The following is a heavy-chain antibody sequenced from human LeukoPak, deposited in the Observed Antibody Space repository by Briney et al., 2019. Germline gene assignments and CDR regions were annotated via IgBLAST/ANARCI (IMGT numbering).Heavy chain of an antibody. V-gene: IGHV1-2*02. Sequence: ASVKVSCKASGYTXTGYYMHWVRQAPGQGLEWMGWINPNSGGTNYAQKFQGRVTMTRDTSISTAYMELSRLRSDDTAVYYCARDPTSIRGVPPRPNWFDPWGQGTLVTVSS. CDR2: INPNSGGT. CDR3: ARDPTSIRGVPPRPNWFDP. D-gene: IGHD3-10*01. CDR1: GYTXTGYY. J-gene: IGHJ5*02.